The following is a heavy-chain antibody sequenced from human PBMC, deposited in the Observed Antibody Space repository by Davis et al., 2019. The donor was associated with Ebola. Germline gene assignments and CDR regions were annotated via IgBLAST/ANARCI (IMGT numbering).Heavy chain of an antibody. CDR2: ISGSGNNT. D-gene: IGHD3-3*01. CDR3: AKDATYYDFWSGSDY. CDR1: GFTFSSYA. V-gene: IGHV3-23*01. Sequence: PGGSLRLSCSASGFTFSSYAMSWVRQAPGKGLEWVSGISGSGNNTDYADSVKGRFTISRDNSKKTLYLHMNSLRAVDTAVYYCAKDATYYDFWSGSDYWGQGTLVTVSS. J-gene: IGHJ4*02.